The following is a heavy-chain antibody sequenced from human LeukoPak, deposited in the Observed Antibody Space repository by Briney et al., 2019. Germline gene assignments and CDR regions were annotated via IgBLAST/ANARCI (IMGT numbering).Heavy chain of an antibody. CDR3: AKGVLSFRYFDY. CDR2: ISYDGSNK. J-gene: IGHJ4*02. Sequence: PGRSLRLSCAASGFTFSSYGMHWVRQAPGKGLEWVAVISYDGSNKYYADSVKGRFTISRDNSKNTLYLQMNSLRAEDTAVYYCAKGVLSFRYFDYWGQGTLVTVS. V-gene: IGHV3-30*18. CDR1: GFTFSSYG. D-gene: IGHD3-9*01.